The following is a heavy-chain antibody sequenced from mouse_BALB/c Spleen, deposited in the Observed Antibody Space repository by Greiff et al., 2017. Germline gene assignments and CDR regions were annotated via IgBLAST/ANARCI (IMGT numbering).Heavy chain of an antibody. Sequence: EVMLVESGGGLVQPGGSRKLSCAASGFTFSSFGMHWVRQAPEKGLEWVAYISSGSSTIYYADTVKGRFTISRDNPKNTLFLQMTSLRSEDTAMYYCARSRYYYGSSCAMDYWGQGTSVTVSS. CDR3: ARSRYYYGSSCAMDY. J-gene: IGHJ4*01. CDR1: GFTFSSFG. V-gene: IGHV5-17*02. CDR2: ISSGSSTI. D-gene: IGHD1-1*01.